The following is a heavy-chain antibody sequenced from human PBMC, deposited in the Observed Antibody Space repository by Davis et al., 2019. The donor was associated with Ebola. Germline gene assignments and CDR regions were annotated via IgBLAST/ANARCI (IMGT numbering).Heavy chain of an antibody. CDR1: GFTFSSYA. CDR2: ISYDGSNK. V-gene: IGHV3-30-3*01. J-gene: IGHJ6*04. Sequence: GESLKISCAAFGFTFSSYAMRWVRQAPGKGLEWVAVISYDGSNKYYADSVKGRFTISRDNSKNTLYLQMNSLRAEDTAVYYCARDPGSSWYFMDVWGKGTTVAVSS. D-gene: IGHD6-13*01. CDR3: ARDPGSSWYFMDV.